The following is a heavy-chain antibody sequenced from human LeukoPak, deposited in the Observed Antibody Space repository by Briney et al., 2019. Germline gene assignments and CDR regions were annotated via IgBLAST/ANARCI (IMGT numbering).Heavy chain of an antibody. V-gene: IGHV1-18*01. J-gene: IGHJ4*02. CDR1: GYTFTSYG. CDR3: ARDRPVYCGGDCLYYFDY. CDR2: ISAYNGNT. Sequence: GASAKVSCKASGYTFTSYGISWVRQAPGQGLEWMGWISAYNGNTNYAQKLQGRVTMTTDTSTSTAYMELRSLRSDDTAVYYCARDRPVYCGGDCLYYFDYWGQGTLVTVSS. D-gene: IGHD2-21*02.